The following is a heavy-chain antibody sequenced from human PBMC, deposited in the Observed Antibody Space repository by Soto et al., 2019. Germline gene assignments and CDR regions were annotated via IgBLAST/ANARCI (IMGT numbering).Heavy chain of an antibody. CDR3: AHSGFVVVVAATPENWFGP. CDR2: IYWNDDK. CDR1: GFSLSTSGVG. J-gene: IGHJ5*02. D-gene: IGHD2-15*01. Sequence: SGPTLVNPTQTLTLTCTFSGFSLSTSGVGVGWIRQPPGKALEWLALIYWNDDKRYSPSLKSRLTITKDTSKNQVVLTMTNMDPVDKATYYCAHSGFVVVVAATPENWFGPCGQGTLVTFSS. V-gene: IGHV2-5*01.